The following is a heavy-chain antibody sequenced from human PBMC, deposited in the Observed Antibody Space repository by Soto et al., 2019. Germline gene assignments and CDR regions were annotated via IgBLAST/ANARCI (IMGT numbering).Heavy chain of an antibody. CDR2: IYYSGST. CDR3: ARLLWSRGDWFDP. D-gene: IGHD3-10*01. V-gene: IGHV4-59*08. J-gene: IGHJ5*02. Sequence: QVQLQESGPGLVKPSETLSLTCTVSGGSISSYYWSWIRQPPGKGLEWIGYIYYSGSTNYNPSLTGRVTISVDTSKNQFSLKLSSVTAADTAVYYCARLLWSRGDWFDPWGQGTLVTVSS. CDR1: GGSISSYY.